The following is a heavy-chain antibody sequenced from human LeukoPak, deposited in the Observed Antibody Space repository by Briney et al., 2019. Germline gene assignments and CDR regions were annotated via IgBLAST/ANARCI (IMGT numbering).Heavy chain of an antibody. CDR1: GYSFSTYE. D-gene: IGHD6-13*01. CDR3: ARRQRFSSTWYTRQDNFFDS. V-gene: IGHV1-8*02. Sequence: ASVKVSCKASGYSFSTYEINWVRQATGQGLEWIGWVNPDSDNTGYAQKFQGGVAISCDTSIDTAYLELNTLTSEDTGVYYCARRQRFSSTWYTRQDNFFDSWGQGTLVTVSS. J-gene: IGHJ5*01. CDR2: VNPDSDNT.